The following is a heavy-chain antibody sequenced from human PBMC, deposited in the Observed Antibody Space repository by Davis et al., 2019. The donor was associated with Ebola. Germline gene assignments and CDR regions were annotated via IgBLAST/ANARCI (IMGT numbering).Heavy chain of an antibody. J-gene: IGHJ3*02. CDR2: IYYSGST. V-gene: IGHV4-59*01. D-gene: IGHD3-22*01. CDR3: ARFTYYYDSSGYYYDAFDI. Sequence: MPSETLSLTCTVSGGSISSYFWGWIRQPPGKGLEWIGSIYYSGSTNYNPSLKSRVTISVDTSKNQFSLKLSSVTAADTAVYYCARFTYYYDSSGYYYDAFDIWGQGTMVTVSS. CDR1: GGSISSYF.